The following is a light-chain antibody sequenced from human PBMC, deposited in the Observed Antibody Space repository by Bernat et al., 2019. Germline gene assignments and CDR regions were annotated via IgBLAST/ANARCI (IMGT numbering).Light chain of an antibody. CDR2: EVS. V-gene: IGLV2-8*01. CDR3: CGYGGTSINGL. J-gene: IGLJ2*01. Sequence: QSALTQPPSASGSPGQSVTISCTGTYSDIGSYAHVSWYQQHPGKAPKLMIYEVSKRPSGVPDRFSGSKSGNTASLTVAGLQAEDEADYYCCGYGGTSINGLFGAGTKLTVL. CDR1: YSDIGSYAH.